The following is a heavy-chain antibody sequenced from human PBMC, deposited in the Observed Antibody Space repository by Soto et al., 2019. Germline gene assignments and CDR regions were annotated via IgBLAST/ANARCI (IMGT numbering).Heavy chain of an antibody. J-gene: IGHJ6*03. CDR1: GASISGYR. Sequence: SEILSLTCTVSGASISGYRWSWVRQPPGKGLEWIGNISNSGTPNYNPSLKSRVTISADTSNDQFSLRLTSVTAADTAVYYCAREIGYCTTTSCHAGPLYYYMDVWGKGTTVTVSS. V-gene: IGHV4-59*01. CDR2: ISNSGTP. D-gene: IGHD2-2*01. CDR3: AREIGYCTTTSCHAGPLYYYMDV.